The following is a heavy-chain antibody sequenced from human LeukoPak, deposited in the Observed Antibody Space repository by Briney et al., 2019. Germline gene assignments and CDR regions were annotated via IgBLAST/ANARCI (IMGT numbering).Heavy chain of an antibody. Sequence: GGSLRLSCAASGLSFSTYSMNWVRQAPGKGLEWVSSISSSSIYRYYADSVKGRFTISRDNAKKSLYLQMNSLRAEDTAVYYCARDGGSSSWYFYYYYYMDVWGKGTTVTVSS. J-gene: IGHJ6*03. V-gene: IGHV3-21*01. CDR1: GLSFSTYS. CDR3: ARDGGSSSWYFYYYYYMDV. CDR2: ISSSSIYR. D-gene: IGHD6-13*01.